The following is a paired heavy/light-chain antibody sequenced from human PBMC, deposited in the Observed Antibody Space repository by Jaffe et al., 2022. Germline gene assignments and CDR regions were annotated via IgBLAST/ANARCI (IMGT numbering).Heavy chain of an antibody. CDR3: ARGNTYSYMDV. CDR1: GGTFSTYT. J-gene: IGHJ6*03. Sequence: QVQLVQSGAEVKKPGSSVKVSCKASGGTFSTYTITWVRQAPGQGLEWMGRIIPILDITTYAQKFQARVTITADKSTSTAYMELSSLRSEDTAVYYCARGNTYSYMDVWGKGTTVTVSS. D-gene: IGHD2-21*01. CDR2: IIPILDIT. V-gene: IGHV1-69*02.
Light chain of an antibody. CDR3: EQYGSSPQA. V-gene: IGKV3-20*01. Sequence: EIVLTQSPGTLSLSPGERATLSCRASQSVSSSYVAWYQQKPGQVPRLLIYDASSRATGIPDRFSGSGSGTDFTLTISRLEPEDSAVYYCEQYGSSPQAFGQGTKVEIK. CDR2: DAS. CDR1: QSVSSSY. J-gene: IGKJ1*01.